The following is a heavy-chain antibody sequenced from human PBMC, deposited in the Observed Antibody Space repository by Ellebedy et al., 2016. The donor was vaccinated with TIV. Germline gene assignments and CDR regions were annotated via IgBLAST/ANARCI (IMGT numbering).Heavy chain of an antibody. CDR1: GFTFSRYG. Sequence: GKSLKISXAASGFTFSRYGMHWVRQTPGKGLEWVAVIWHDGNTKNYAVSLKGRFTISRDNSKNMLNLQMNSLRAEDSAVYYCARDPAQEDFGAIDYWGQGTLVTVSS. CDR2: IWHDGNTK. D-gene: IGHD3-16*01. V-gene: IGHV3-33*01. CDR3: ARDPAQEDFGAIDY. J-gene: IGHJ4*02.